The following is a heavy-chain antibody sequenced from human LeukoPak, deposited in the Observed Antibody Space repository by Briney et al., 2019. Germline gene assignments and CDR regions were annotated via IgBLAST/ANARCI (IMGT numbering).Heavy chain of an antibody. J-gene: IGHJ5*02. CDR3: AKDSARLARGEFDP. Sequence: GGSLRLSCAASGFSFSSYAMSWVRQAPGKGLEWVSAISGSGGSTYYADSVKGRFTISRDNSKNTLYLQTNSLRAEDTAVYYCAKDSARLARGEFDPWGQGTLVTVSS. V-gene: IGHV3-23*01. CDR2: ISGSGGST. CDR1: GFSFSSYA. D-gene: IGHD3-10*01.